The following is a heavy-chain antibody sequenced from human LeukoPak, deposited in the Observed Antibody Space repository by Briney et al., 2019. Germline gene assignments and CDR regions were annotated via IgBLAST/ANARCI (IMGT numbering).Heavy chain of an antibody. CDR2: IYYRGST. CDR3: ASRKTYFDWLLSD. Sequence: PSQTLSLTCTVSGGSISSGDYYWSWIRQPPGRGLEWFGYIYYRGSTYPTPSLKRRLTISVDTSKTQFSLKLSSVTAADTAVYYCASRKTYFDWLLSDWGQGTLVTVSS. CDR1: GGSISSGDYY. V-gene: IGHV4-30-4*01. J-gene: IGHJ4*02. D-gene: IGHD3-9*01.